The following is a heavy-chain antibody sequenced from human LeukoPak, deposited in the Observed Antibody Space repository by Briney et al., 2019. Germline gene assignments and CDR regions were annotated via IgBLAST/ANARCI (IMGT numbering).Heavy chain of an antibody. Sequence: SETLSLTCTVSGYSISSGYYWGWIRPPPGKGLEWIGSIYHSGSTYYNPSLKSRVTISVDTSKNQFSLKLSSVTAADTAVYYCASHYYDSSEIDYWGQGTLVTVSS. D-gene: IGHD3-22*01. V-gene: IGHV4-38-2*02. CDR3: ASHYYDSSEIDY. CDR2: IYHSGST. J-gene: IGHJ4*02. CDR1: GYSISSGYY.